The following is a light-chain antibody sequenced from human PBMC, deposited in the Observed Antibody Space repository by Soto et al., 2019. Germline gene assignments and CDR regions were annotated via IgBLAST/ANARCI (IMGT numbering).Light chain of an antibody. CDR1: RSDVGGYKY. V-gene: IGLV2-11*01. CDR3: CSYGGGRTPLG. CDR2: DVS. Sequence: LTQPRSVSGSPGQSVAISCTGSRSDVGGYKYVSWYQQFPGKAPKLIIYDVSRRPSGVPDRFSGSKSGNTASLTISGLQAEDEGDYYCCSYGGGRTPLGFGGGTKVTVL. J-gene: IGLJ2*01.